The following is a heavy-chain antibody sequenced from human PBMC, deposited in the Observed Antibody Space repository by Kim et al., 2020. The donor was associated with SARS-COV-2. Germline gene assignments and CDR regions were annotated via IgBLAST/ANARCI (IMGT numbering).Heavy chain of an antibody. CDR3: ARGPILWFGELLRGYYFDY. D-gene: IGHD3-10*01. CDR1: GGSFSGYY. V-gene: IGHV4-34*01. Sequence: SETLSLTCAVYGGSFSGYYWSWIRQPPGKGLEWIGEINHSGSTNYNPSLKSRVTISVDTSKNQFSLTLSSVTAADTAVYYCARGPILWFGELLRGYYFDYWGQGTLVTVSS. J-gene: IGHJ4*02. CDR2: INHSGST.